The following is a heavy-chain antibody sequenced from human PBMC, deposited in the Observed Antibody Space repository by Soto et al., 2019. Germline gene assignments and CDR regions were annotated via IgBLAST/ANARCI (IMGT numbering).Heavy chain of an antibody. J-gene: IGHJ6*03. CDR3: ASNSDGSGSYNYYMDV. CDR1: GFTFSDHY. D-gene: IGHD3-10*01. V-gene: IGHV3-72*01. CDR2: SRNKANSYTT. Sequence: EVQLVESGGGLVQPGGSLRLSCAVSGFTFSDHYMDWVRQAPGKGLEWVGRSRNKANSYTTEYAASVKGRFTISRDDSENSLYLQMNSLKTEDSALYYCASNSDGSGSYNYYMDVWGKGTTVTVSS.